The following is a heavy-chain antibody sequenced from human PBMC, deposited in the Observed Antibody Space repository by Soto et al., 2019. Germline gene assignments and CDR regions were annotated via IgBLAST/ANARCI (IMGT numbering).Heavy chain of an antibody. Sequence: GSLRLSCAASGFTFSSYAMTWVRQAPVKGLEWVSIISDSGGSTYYADSVKGRFAISRDNSKNTLYLQMNSLRAEDTAVYYCAKDRSSWYSYFDSWGQGTLVTVSS. D-gene: IGHD6-13*01. CDR2: ISDSGGST. J-gene: IGHJ4*02. CDR3: AKDRSSWYSYFDS. CDR1: GFTFSSYA. V-gene: IGHV3-23*01.